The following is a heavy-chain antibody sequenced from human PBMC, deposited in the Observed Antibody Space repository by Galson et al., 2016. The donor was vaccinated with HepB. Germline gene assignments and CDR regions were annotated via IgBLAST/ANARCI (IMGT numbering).Heavy chain of an antibody. Sequence: SETLSLTCTVSGAYVFRDFWSWIRHPPGQGLEWIGYISDSGENKYNPSLKSRLTMSVDTSKNQVSLKLTSVTAAATAVYYFARRVGHSAVFYFYGMDVWGQGATVTVSS. J-gene: IGHJ6*02. CDR1: GAYVFRDF. V-gene: IGHV4-59*02. CDR2: ISDSGEN. CDR3: ARRVGHSAVFYFYGMDV. D-gene: IGHD2-21*01.